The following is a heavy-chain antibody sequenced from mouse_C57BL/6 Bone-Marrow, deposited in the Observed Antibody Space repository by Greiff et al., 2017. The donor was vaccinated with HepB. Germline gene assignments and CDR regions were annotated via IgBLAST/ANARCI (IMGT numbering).Heavy chain of an antibody. CDR1: GYTFTSYW. CDR3: ASITTVVAKNMDY. Sequence: QVQLQQPGAELVKPGASVKMSCKASGYTFTSYWITWVKQRPGQGLEWIGDIYPGSGSTNYNEKFKSKATLTVDTSSSTAYMQLSSLTSEDSAVYYCASITTVVAKNMDYWGQGTSVTVSS. V-gene: IGHV1-55*01. CDR2: IYPGSGST. D-gene: IGHD1-1*01. J-gene: IGHJ4*01.